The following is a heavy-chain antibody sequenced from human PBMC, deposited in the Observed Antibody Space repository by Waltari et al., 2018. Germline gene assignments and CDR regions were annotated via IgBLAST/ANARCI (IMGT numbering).Heavy chain of an antibody. CDR2: IHHSGST. V-gene: IGHV4-4*02. CDR3: ARGFDGWPFDY. CDR1: GGSFSSNDW. D-gene: IGHD6-19*01. J-gene: IGHJ4*02. Sequence: QVQLKESGPGLVKLSGTLSLACDVSGGSFSSNDWWSWVRQPPGKGLEWIGEIHHSGSTKYNPSLKSRVLMSVDTSKNQISLTMKSVTAADTAVYYCARGFDGWPFDYWGQGTLVIVSS.